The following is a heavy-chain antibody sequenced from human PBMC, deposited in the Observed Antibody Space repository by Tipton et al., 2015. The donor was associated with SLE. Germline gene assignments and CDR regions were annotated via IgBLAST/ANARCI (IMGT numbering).Heavy chain of an antibody. Sequence: TLSLTCTVSGDSLSTGGYYWSWIRQHPGKGLEWIGYIYYSGCTYYNPSLRSRITILVDTSKDQFSLQLSSVTAADTAMYYCARGLRWSSNAFDIWGRGTMVTVSS. CDR2: IYYSGCT. CDR1: GDSLSTGGYY. D-gene: IGHD4-23*01. J-gene: IGHJ3*02. CDR3: ARGLRWSSNAFDI. V-gene: IGHV4-31*03.